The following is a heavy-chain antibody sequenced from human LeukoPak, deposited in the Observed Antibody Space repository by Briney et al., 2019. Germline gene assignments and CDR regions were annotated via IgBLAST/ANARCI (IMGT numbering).Heavy chain of an antibody. Sequence: GGSLRLFCAASGFTFSSYAMSWVRQAPGKGLEWVSAISGSGGSTYYADSAKGRFTISRDNSKNTLYLQMNSLRAEDTAVYYCAKSLTVTLRGYYYYGMDVWGKGTTVTVSS. CDR1: GFTFSSYA. V-gene: IGHV3-23*01. CDR3: AKSLTVTLRGYYYYGMDV. D-gene: IGHD4-17*01. J-gene: IGHJ6*04. CDR2: ISGSGGST.